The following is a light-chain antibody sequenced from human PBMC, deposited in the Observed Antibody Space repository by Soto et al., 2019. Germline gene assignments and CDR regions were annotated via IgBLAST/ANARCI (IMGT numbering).Light chain of an antibody. J-gene: IGKJ4*01. V-gene: IGKV1-9*01. Sequence: TQSPATLSASPGERATLSCRASQSVRSNLAWYQQKPGKAPKLLIYAASALQTGVSSRFSGSGYGTDFALTISNLQPEDFATYFCQQLYSYPLTFGGGTTVEF. CDR2: AAS. CDR3: QQLYSYPLT. CDR1: QSVRSN.